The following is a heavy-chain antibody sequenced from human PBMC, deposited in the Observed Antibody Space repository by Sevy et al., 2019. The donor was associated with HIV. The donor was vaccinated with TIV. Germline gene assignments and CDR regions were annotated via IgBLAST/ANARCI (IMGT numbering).Heavy chain of an antibody. D-gene: IGHD6-19*01. CDR3: AKDKGGSGWYGQYYYYYYMDV. CDR1: GFTFSSYA. V-gene: IGHV3-23*01. J-gene: IGHJ6*03. Sequence: GWSLRLSCAASGFTFSSYAMSWVRQAPGKGLEWVSAISGSGGSTYYADSVKGRFTISRDNSKNTLYLQMNSLRAEDTAVYYCAKDKGGSGWYGQYYYYYYMDVWGKGTTVTVSS. CDR2: ISGSGGST.